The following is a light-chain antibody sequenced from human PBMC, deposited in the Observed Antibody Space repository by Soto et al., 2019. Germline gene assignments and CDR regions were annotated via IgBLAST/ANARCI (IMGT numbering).Light chain of an antibody. V-gene: IGKV3-20*01. CDR2: GTS. CDR3: QQYGSSLFT. J-gene: IGKJ3*01. CDR1: QSLSTSY. Sequence: DIVLTQSPGTLSLSPGERATLSCRASQSLSTSYLAWYQQKPGQAPRLLTYGTSSRASGIPDRFSGSGSGTDFTLTISRLEPEDFAVYYCQQYGSSLFTFGPGTKVDFK.